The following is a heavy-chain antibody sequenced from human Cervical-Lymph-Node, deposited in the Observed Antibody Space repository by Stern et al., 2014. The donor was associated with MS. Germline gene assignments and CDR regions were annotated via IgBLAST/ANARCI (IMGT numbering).Heavy chain of an antibody. D-gene: IGHD6-25*01. Sequence: VQLVESGGGVVQPGRSLRLSCATSGFTFGRHSMHWVRQAPGKGVEWVAIISYDGSSKHYADSMKGRFTISRSNSNNTLYLQMNSLRVEDTAMYYCARPAAARYFDYWGQGSQVTVSS. CDR2: ISYDGSSK. V-gene: IGHV3-30-3*01. J-gene: IGHJ4*02. CDR1: GFTFGRHS. CDR3: ARPAAARYFDY.